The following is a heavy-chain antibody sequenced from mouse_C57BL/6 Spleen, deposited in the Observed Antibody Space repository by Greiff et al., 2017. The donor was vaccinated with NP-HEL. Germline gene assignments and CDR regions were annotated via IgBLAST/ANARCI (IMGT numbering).Heavy chain of an antibody. CDR1: GYTFTSYW. CDR2: IYPGSGST. V-gene: IGHV1-55*01. J-gene: IGHJ2*01. Sequence: QVQLQQPGAELVKPGASVKMSCKASGYTFTSYWITWVKQRPGQGLEWIGDIYPGSGSTNYNEKFKSKATLTVDTSSSTAYMQLSSLTSEDSAVYYCAGDYYGSSYGNYWGQGTTLTVSS. CDR3: AGDYYGSSYGNY. D-gene: IGHD1-1*01.